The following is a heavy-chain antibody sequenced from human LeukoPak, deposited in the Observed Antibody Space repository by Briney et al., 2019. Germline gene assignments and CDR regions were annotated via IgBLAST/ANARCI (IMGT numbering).Heavy chain of an antibody. Sequence: PGGSLRLSCAASGFTFSSYSMNWVRQAPGKGLEWVSSISSSSSYIYYADSVKGRFTISRDNAKNSLYLQMNSLRAEDTAVYYCARDREVPASYYYYYMDVWGKGTTVTVSS. CDR2: ISSSSSYI. V-gene: IGHV3-21*01. CDR1: GFTFSSYS. CDR3: ARDREVPASYYYYYMDV. J-gene: IGHJ6*03. D-gene: IGHD2-2*01.